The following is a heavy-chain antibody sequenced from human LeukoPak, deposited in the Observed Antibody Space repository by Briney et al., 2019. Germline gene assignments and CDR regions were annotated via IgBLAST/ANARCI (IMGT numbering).Heavy chain of an antibody. V-gene: IGHV3-9*01. CDR3: AKRRDGYNFFN. CDR2: ISWNSGSI. D-gene: IGHD5-24*01. CDR1: GFTFDDYA. J-gene: IGHJ4*02. Sequence: GGSLRLSCAASGFTFDDYAMHWVRQAPGKGLEWVSGISWNSGSIGYADSVKGRFTISRDNSKNTLYLQMNSLRAEDTAVYYCAKRRDGYNFFNWGQGTLVTVSS.